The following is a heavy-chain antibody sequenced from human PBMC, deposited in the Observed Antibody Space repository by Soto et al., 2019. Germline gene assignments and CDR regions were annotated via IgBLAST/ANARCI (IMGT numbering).Heavy chain of an antibody. D-gene: IGHD6-19*01. CDR2: ISAYNDNT. J-gene: IGHJ4*02. V-gene: IGHV1-18*01. CDR1: GYTFTSYG. CDR3: ARDHTEWLVHCDY. Sequence: ASVKVACKASGYTFTSYGISWVLQAPGQGLEWMGWISAYNDNTNYAQKLQGRVTMTTDTSTSTAYMELRSLRSDDTAVYYCARDHTEWLVHCDYWGQGTLVTVSS.